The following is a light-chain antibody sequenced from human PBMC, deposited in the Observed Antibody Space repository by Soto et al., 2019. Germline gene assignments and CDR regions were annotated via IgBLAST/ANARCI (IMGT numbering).Light chain of an antibody. Sequence: EIVMTQSPATLSVSPGERATLSCRASQSVSSNLAWYQQKPGQAPRLLIYGASTRATGIPARFSGSGSGTEFTLTIGTLQSEDFAVYSCQQYNNWPTFGKGTKV. CDR2: GAS. CDR1: QSVSSN. CDR3: QQYNNWPT. V-gene: IGKV3-15*01. J-gene: IGKJ1*01.